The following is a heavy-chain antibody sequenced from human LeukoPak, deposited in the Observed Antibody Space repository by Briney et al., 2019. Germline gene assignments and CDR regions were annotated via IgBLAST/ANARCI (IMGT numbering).Heavy chain of an antibody. J-gene: IGHJ4*02. CDR2: IKSKTDGGTT. CDR1: GFTFSNAW. V-gene: IGHV3-15*01. Sequence: PGGSLRLSCAASGFTFSNAWMSWVRQAPGKGLEWVGRIKSKTDGGTTDYAAPVKGRFTISRDDSKNTLYLQMNSLKTEDTAVYYCTTDLAVEMATILGYWGQGTLVTVSS. CDR3: TTDLAVEMATILGY. D-gene: IGHD5-24*01.